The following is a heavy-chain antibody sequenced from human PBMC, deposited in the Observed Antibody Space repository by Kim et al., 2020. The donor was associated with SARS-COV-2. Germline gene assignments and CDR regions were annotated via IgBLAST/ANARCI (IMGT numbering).Heavy chain of an antibody. D-gene: IGHD1-26*01. Sequence: SETLSLTCTVSGGSISNTSYYWGWIRQPPGKGLEWIGGVYYSGSTYYSPSLKSRVTISVDTSKNQFSLKLSSVTAADTAVYYCARQILNQEYSGTYEKPPPYWYFDLWGRGTLVTVSS. CDR1: GGSISNTSYY. CDR2: VYYSGST. V-gene: IGHV4-39*01. J-gene: IGHJ2*01. CDR3: ARQILNQEYSGTYEKPPPYWYFDL.